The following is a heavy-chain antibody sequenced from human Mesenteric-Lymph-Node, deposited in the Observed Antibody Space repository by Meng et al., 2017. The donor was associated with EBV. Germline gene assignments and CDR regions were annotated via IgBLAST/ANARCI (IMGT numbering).Heavy chain of an antibody. Sequence: EVQLVESGGXLVKPGXSLRLSCAASGFTFSSHTMNWVRQAPGKGLEWVSSISSSSSYIYYADSVRGRFTVSRDNAKNSLYLQMNSLRAEDTAVYYCARETAGDYFDYWGQGTLVTVSS. D-gene: IGHD6-19*01. J-gene: IGHJ4*02. CDR1: GFTFSSHT. V-gene: IGHV3-21*01. CDR3: ARETAGDYFDY. CDR2: ISSSSSYI.